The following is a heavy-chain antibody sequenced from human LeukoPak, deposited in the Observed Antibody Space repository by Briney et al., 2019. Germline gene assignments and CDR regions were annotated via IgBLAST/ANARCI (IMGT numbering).Heavy chain of an antibody. Sequence: SETLSLTCTVSGGSISTSNYYWGWIRQPPGKGLEWIGYIYYSGSTNYNPSLKSRVTISVDKSRNQFSLKLSSVTAADTAVYYCARRITGILAPFEYWGQGILVTVSS. V-gene: IGHV4-61*05. CDR2: IYYSGST. J-gene: IGHJ4*02. CDR3: ARRITGILAPFEY. D-gene: IGHD1-20*01. CDR1: GGSISTSNYY.